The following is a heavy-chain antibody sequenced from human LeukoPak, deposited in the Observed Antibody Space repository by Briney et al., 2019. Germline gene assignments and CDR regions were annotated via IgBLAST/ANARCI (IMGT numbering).Heavy chain of an antibody. CDR1: GFTFSNYG. D-gene: IGHD3-3*01. V-gene: IGHV3-48*01. Sequence: GGSLRLSCAASGFTFSNYGMSWVRQAPGKGLEWISYISRTTSTIYYADSVKGRFTISRDSAKHSVFLQMNSLRAEDTAVYYCARDHDFWSVTDYWGQGTLVTVSS. J-gene: IGHJ4*02. CDR2: ISRTTSTI. CDR3: ARDHDFWSVTDY.